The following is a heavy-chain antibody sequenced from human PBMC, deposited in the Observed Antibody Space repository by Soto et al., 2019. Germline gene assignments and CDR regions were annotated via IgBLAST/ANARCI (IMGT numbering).Heavy chain of an antibody. Sequence: SETLSLTCTVSGGYISSYYWSWIRKQQGKGLEWIGYIYYSGSTNYNPSLKSRVTISVDTSKNQFSLKLSSVTAADTAVYYCARGRMITFGGVIAPNYYFDYWGQGTLVTVSS. CDR2: IYYSGST. CDR1: GGYISSYY. CDR3: ARGRMITFGGVIAPNYYFDY. V-gene: IGHV4-59*01. D-gene: IGHD3-16*02. J-gene: IGHJ4*02.